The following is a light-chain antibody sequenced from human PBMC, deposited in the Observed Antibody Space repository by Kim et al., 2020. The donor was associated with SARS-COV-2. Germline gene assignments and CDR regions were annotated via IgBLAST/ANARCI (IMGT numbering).Light chain of an antibody. CDR3: QQYGSSPPYS. J-gene: IGKJ2*03. Sequence: CPGERASLSCRASQSVSSSYLAWYQQKPGQAPRLLIYGASSRATGIPDRFSGSGSGTDFTLTISRLEPEDFAVYYCQQYGSSPPYSFGQGTKLEI. CDR2: GAS. V-gene: IGKV3-20*01. CDR1: QSVSSSY.